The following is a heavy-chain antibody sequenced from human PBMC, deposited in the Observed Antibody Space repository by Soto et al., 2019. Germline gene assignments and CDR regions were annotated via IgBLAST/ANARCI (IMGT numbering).Heavy chain of an antibody. J-gene: IGHJ4*02. CDR1: GYTFTSYD. D-gene: IGHD6-6*01. CDR3: GRGDIAARPGGTDY. Sequence: GASVKVSCKASGYTFTSYDINWVRQATGQGLEWMGWMNPNSGNTGYAQKFQGRVTMTRNTSISTAYMELSSLRSEDTAVYYCGRGDIAARPGGTDYWGQGTLVTVSS. V-gene: IGHV1-8*01. CDR2: MNPNSGNT.